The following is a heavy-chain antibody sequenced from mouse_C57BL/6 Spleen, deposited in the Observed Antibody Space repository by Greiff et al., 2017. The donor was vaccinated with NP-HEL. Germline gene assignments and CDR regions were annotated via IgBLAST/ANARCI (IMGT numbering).Heavy chain of an antibody. D-gene: IGHD1-1*01. J-gene: IGHJ2*01. CDR1: GYTFTDYE. Sequence: QVQLQESGAELVRPGASVTLSCKASGYTFTDYEMHWVKQTPVHGLEWIGAIDPENGGTAYNQKFKGKAILTADKSSSTAYMELRSLTSEDSAVYYCTRWVLLSIIDYWGQGTTLTVSS. CDR3: TRWVLLSIIDY. V-gene: IGHV1-15*01. CDR2: IDPENGGT.